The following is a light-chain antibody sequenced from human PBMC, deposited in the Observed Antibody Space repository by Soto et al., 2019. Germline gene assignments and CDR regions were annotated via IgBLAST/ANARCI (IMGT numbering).Light chain of an antibody. J-gene: IGKJ2*01. Sequence: DIQMTQSPSSLSASVGDRVTITCQASQDISNYLNWYQQTAGKAPKLLIYDSSNVETGVPSRFSGSGSGTDFTFTISSLQPEDIALYYCQQYDNLPRTFGQGTKLEIK. V-gene: IGKV1-33*01. CDR2: DSS. CDR1: QDISNY. CDR3: QQYDNLPRT.